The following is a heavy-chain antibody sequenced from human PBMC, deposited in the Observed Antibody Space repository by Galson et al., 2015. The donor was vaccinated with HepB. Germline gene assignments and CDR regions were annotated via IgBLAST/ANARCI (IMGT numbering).Heavy chain of an antibody. CDR3: ARRGYSTPSGYYALDA. V-gene: IGHV5-51*01. J-gene: IGHJ6*02. Sequence: QSGAEVKEAGESLKISCKASGYNFPTYWIGWVRQMPGKGLEWMGIVYPEDSDTRYSPSFQGQVSISADKSFSTAYLHWNSLKASDTAIYHCARRGYSTPSGYYALDAWGQGTTVIVSS. D-gene: IGHD2-2*01. CDR2: VYPEDSDT. CDR1: GYNFPTYW.